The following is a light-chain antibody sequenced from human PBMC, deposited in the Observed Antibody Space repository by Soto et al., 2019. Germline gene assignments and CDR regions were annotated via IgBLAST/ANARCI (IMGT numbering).Light chain of an antibody. Sequence: QSVLTQPPSASGSPGQSVTISCTGTISDVGGYNYVSWYQQHPGKAPKLMIYEVSERPSGVPARFSGSKSGNTASLTVSGLQAEDEADYYCGSYAGFNNYVAFGGGTQLTVL. V-gene: IGLV2-8*01. CDR3: GSYAGFNNYVA. J-gene: IGLJ2*01. CDR1: ISDVGGYNY. CDR2: EVS.